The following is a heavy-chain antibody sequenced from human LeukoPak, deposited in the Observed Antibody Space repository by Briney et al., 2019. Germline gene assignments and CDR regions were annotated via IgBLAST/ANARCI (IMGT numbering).Heavy chain of an antibody. CDR2: ISYDGSNK. J-gene: IGHJ6*02. D-gene: IGHD2-21*01. Sequence: GGSLRLSCAASGFTFSSYGMHWVHQAPGKGLEWVAVISYDGSNKYYADSVKGRFTISRDNAKNSLYLQMNSLRAEDTAVYYCARDRLLFRDYYGMDAWGQGTTVTVSS. V-gene: IGHV3-30*03. CDR1: GFTFSSYG. CDR3: ARDRLLFRDYYGMDA.